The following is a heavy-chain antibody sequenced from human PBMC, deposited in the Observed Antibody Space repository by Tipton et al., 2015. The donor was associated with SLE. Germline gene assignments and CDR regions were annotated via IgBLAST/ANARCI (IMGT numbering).Heavy chain of an antibody. Sequence: SLRLSCVASGFTFSNYGMHWVRQAPGKGLEWVAFIRYDGSDKYYADSVKGRFTISRDNFKNTLYLQMNSLRAGDTGVYFCARRTTTTVTAFDYWGQGTLVTVSS. CDR2: IRYDGSDK. D-gene: IGHD4-17*01. V-gene: IGHV3-33*01. J-gene: IGHJ4*02. CDR1: GFTFSNYG. CDR3: ARRTTTTVTAFDY.